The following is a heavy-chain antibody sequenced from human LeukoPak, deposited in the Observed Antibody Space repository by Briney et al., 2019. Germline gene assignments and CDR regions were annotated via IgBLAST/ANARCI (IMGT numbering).Heavy chain of an antibody. CDR1: GYTFTGYY. J-gene: IGHJ6*03. CDR2: INPYSGAT. D-gene: IGHD3-22*01. V-gene: IGHV1-2*02. CDR3: ARDYPDSSGSSYMDV. Sequence: ASVKVSCKASGYTFTGYYMHWVRQAPGQGLEWMGWINPYSGATLYAQSFQGRVTLTRDTSISTAYMDLSRLRSDDMAVYYCARDYPDSSGSSYMDVWAKGTTVTVSS.